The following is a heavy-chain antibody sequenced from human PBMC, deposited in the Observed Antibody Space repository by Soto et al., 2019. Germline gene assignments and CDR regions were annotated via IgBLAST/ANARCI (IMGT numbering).Heavy chain of an antibody. CDR1: GGSFSGYY. D-gene: IGHD3-9*01. Sequence: SETLSLTCAVYGGSFSGYYWSWIRQPPGKGLEWIGEINHSGSTNYNPSLKSRVTISVDTSKNQFSLKLSSVTAADTAVYYCARGPPLRYFDWLIYYYGMDVWGQGTTVTASS. V-gene: IGHV4-34*01. J-gene: IGHJ6*02. CDR3: ARGPPLRYFDWLIYYYGMDV. CDR2: INHSGST.